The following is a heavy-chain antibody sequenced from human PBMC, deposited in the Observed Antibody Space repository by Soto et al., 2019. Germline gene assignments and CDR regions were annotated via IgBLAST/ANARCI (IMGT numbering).Heavy chain of an antibody. CDR3: ARRRTVGIAAAKITYDY. J-gene: IGHJ4*02. Sequence: SETLSLTCTVSGGSISSSSYYWGWIRQPPGKGLEWIGSIYYSGSTYYNPSLKSRVTISVDTSKNQFSLKLSSVTAADTAVYYCARRRTVGIAAAKITYDYWGQGTLVTVSS. CDR2: IYYSGST. CDR1: GGSISSSSYY. D-gene: IGHD6-13*01. V-gene: IGHV4-39*01.